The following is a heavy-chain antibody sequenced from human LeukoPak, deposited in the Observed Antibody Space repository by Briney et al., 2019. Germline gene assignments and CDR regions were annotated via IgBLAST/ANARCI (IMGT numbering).Heavy chain of an antibody. D-gene: IGHD2-15*01. CDR1: GGSISSYY. CDR3: ARWDCSGGSCPYGMDV. CDR2: IYYSGST. Sequence: SETLSLTCTVSGGSISSYYWSWIRQPPGKGLEWIGYIYYSGSTNYNPSLKSRVTISVDTSKNQFSLKLSSVTAADTAVYYCARWDCSGGSCPYGMDVWGQGTTVTVSS. V-gene: IGHV4-59*01. J-gene: IGHJ6*02.